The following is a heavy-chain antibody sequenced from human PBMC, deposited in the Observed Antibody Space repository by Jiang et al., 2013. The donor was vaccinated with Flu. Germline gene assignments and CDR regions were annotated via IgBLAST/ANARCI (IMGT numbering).Heavy chain of an antibody. CDR2: IYYGGTT. CDR1: GGSMSNHY. CDR3: AREGAILTPMGV. D-gene: IGHD3-9*01. J-gene: IGHJ6*03. V-gene: IGHV4-59*11. Sequence: SGSGLVKPSETLSLTCTVSGGSMSNHYWSWIRQPPGQGLEWIAYIYYGGTTNYNPSLRSRVTISIDTSKNQFSLNLNSVTAADTAVYYCAREGAILTPMGVWGKGTMVTVSS.